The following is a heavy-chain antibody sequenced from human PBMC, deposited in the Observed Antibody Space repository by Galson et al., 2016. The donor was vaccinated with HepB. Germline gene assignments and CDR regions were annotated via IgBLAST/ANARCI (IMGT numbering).Heavy chain of an antibody. CDR3: ARIFTGYDSYFDY. D-gene: IGHD5-12*01. CDR2: IYPGDSDT. V-gene: IGHV5-51*01. CDR1: EYSFTRHW. J-gene: IGHJ4*02. Sequence: QSGAEVKKPGQSLKISCKGSEYSFTRHWIAWVRQMPGKGLEWMGIIYPGDSDTRYSPSFQGQVTISVDKSISTTYLQWSSLKASDTAIYYCARIFTGYDSYFDYWGQGTLATVSS.